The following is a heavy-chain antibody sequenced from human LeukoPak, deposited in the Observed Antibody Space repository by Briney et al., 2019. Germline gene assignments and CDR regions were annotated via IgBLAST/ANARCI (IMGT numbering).Heavy chain of an antibody. V-gene: IGHV4-31*03. CDR2: IYYSGST. CDR3: ARDSRSRRAFDI. J-gene: IGHJ3*02. D-gene: IGHD5/OR15-5a*01. Sequence: SETLSLTCTVSGGSISSGGYYWSWIRQHPGKGLEWIGYIYYSGSTYYNPSLKSRVTTSVDTSKNQFSLKLSSVTAADTAVYYCARDSRSRRAFDIWGQGTMVTVSS. CDR1: GGSISSGGYY.